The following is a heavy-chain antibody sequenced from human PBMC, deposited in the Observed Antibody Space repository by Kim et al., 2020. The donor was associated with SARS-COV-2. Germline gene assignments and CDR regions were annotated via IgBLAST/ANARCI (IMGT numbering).Heavy chain of an antibody. CDR2: ILYDGTNK. CDR3: ARDVGDYGDEYFDY. V-gene: IGHV3-30*04. J-gene: IGHJ4*02. Sequence: GGSLRLSCTASGFTFSNYAMHWVRQAPGKGPEWVAVILYDGTNKYYVDSVKGRFTISRDNSKNTVYLQMNFLRGEDTAIYYCARDVGDYGDEYFDYWGQGTPVTVSS. CDR1: GFTFSNYA. D-gene: IGHD4-17*01.